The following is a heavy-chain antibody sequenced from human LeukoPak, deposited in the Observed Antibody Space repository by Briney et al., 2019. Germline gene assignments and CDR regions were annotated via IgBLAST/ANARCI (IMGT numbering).Heavy chain of an antibody. CDR1: GYTFTGYY. CDR3: ARDIVVVPAATDAFDI. J-gene: IGHJ3*02. D-gene: IGHD2-2*01. V-gene: IGHV1-2*06. CDR2: INPNSGGT. Sequence: GASVKVSCKASGYTFTGYYMHWVRQAPGQGLEWMGRINPNSGGTNYAQNFQGRVTMTRDTSTSTAYMELSRLTSDDTAVYYCARDIVVVPAATDAFDIWGQGTMVTVSS.